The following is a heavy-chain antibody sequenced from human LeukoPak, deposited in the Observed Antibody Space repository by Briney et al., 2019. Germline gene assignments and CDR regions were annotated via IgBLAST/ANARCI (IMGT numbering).Heavy chain of an antibody. CDR2: IKQDGSEK. D-gene: IGHD2-2*01. J-gene: IGHJ6*02. CDR1: GFTFSSYW. CDR3: ARGVVPAAKLYYYYGMDV. Sequence: GGSLRLSCAASGFTFSSYWMSRVRQAPGKGLEWVANIKQDGSEKYYVDSVKGRFTISRDNAKNSLYLQMNSLRAEDTAVYYCARGVVPAAKLYYYYGMDVWGQGTTVTVSS. V-gene: IGHV3-7*01.